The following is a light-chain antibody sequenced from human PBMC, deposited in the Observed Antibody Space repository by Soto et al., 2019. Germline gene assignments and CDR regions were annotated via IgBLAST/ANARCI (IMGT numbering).Light chain of an antibody. CDR1: SSDVGGYNY. CDR2: DVS. J-gene: IGLJ1*01. V-gene: IGLV2-14*01. Sequence: QSVLTQPASVSGSPGQSITISCTGTSSDVGGYNYVSWYQQHPGKAPKLMIYDVSNRPSGVSNRFSGSKSGNTASLTISGLQAEDEADYYCSSYTSSSTLSNYVFVTGTMVTVL. CDR3: SSYTSSSTLSNYV.